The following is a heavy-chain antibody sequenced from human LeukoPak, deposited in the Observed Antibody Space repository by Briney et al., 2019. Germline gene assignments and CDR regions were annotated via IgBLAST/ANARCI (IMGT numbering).Heavy chain of an antibody. CDR2: IYYSGSI. Sequence: SETLSLTCTVSGGSISSYYWSWIRQPPGKGLEWIGYIYYSGSIYYNPSLKSRVTMSVDTSKNQFSLKLSSVTAVDTAVYYCARKGDYFDYWGQGTLVTVSS. CDR1: GGSISSYY. CDR3: ARKGDYFDY. V-gene: IGHV4-59*04. J-gene: IGHJ4*02.